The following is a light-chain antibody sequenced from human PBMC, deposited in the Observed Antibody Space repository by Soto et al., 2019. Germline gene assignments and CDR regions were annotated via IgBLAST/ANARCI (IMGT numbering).Light chain of an antibody. CDR1: QSIGNW. J-gene: IGKJ1*01. V-gene: IGKV1-5*03. CDR2: KAS. Sequence: DIQMTQTPSILSASVGDRVILTCRTSQSIGNWLAWYQQKPGKAPKLLIYKASSLESGVPTRFSGSGSGTDFTLTISSLQTDDFATYYCQQYDSYSWTFGQGTKVDIK. CDR3: QQYDSYSWT.